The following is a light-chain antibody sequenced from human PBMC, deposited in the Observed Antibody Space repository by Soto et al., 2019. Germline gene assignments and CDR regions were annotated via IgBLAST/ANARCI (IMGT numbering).Light chain of an antibody. J-gene: IGKJ2*01. CDR1: QSISSY. CDR3: QQSYSTPYT. Sequence: DIQMTQSPSSLSASVGDRVTITCRASQSISSYLNWYQQKPGKAPKLLIYAASSLQSGVPSRFSVSGSGTDFTLTISSLQPEDFATYYCQQSYSTPYTFGQGTKLDIK. CDR2: AAS. V-gene: IGKV1-39*01.